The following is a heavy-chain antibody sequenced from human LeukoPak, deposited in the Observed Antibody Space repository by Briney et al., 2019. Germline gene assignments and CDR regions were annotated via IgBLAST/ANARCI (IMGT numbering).Heavy chain of an antibody. D-gene: IGHD3-10*01. J-gene: IGHJ4*02. CDR1: GGSFTNYY. CDR3: ARFMYYYGSGTFDY. Sequence: PSETLSLTCTMFGGSFTNYYWSWIRQPPGKGLEWMGEINSGGTTTYSPSLKGRVTISVDTAKNQFSLKLNSVTAADTAIYFCARFMYYYGSGTFDYWGPGTLVTVSS. V-gene: IGHV4-34*01. CDR2: INSGGTT.